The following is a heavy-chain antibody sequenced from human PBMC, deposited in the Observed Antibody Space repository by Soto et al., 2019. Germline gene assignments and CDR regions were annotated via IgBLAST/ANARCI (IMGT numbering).Heavy chain of an antibody. CDR1: GFTFSSYW. Sequence: PGGALRLSCAASGFTFSSYWMSWVRQAPGKGLEWVANIKQDGSEKYYVDSVKGRFTISRDNAKNSLYLQMNSLRADDTAVYYWARDWENRGYSRYRFDPWGQGTLVTVSS. D-gene: IGHD5-12*01. J-gene: IGHJ5*01. CDR2: IKQDGSEK. CDR3: ARDWENRGYSRYRFDP. V-gene: IGHV3-7*03.